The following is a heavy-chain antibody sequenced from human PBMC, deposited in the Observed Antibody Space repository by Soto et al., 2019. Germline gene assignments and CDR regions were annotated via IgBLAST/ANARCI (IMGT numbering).Heavy chain of an antibody. Sequence: SQTLSLTCAISGDSVSSNTASWNWIRQSPSRGLEWLGRTYFRSKWYNDYAVSVKSRIIINPDTSNNQFSLQLNPVTPEDTAVYFCAKGDNLGPKTGYAFDPWGQGIMVTVSS. V-gene: IGHV6-1*01. D-gene: IGHD5-12*01. CDR3: AKGDNLGPKTGYAFDP. J-gene: IGHJ5*02. CDR2: TYFRSKWYN. CDR1: GDSVSSNTAS.